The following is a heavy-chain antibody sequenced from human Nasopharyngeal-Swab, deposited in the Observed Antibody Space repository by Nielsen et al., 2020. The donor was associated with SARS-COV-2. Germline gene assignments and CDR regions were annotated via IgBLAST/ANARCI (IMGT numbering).Heavy chain of an antibody. D-gene: IGHD2-21*01. CDR3: ATFPPSYCGGPTHYCDY. CDR2: VYSGGRT. Sequence: VRQAPGKGLEWVSIVYSGGRTSYADSVNGRFSVSRHNSENTVYLQMNSLRTDDTALYYCATFPPSYCGGPTHYCDYWGRGTQVTVSS. V-gene: IGHV3-53*04. J-gene: IGHJ4*02.